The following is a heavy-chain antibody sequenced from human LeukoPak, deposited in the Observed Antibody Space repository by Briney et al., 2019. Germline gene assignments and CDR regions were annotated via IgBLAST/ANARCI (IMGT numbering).Heavy chain of an antibody. V-gene: IGHV3-53*04. Sequence: PGGSLRLSCTASGFPVSSSYMTWVRQAPGKGLQWVSLIYSGGGTFYAGSVKGRFTISRHNFENTLYLQMNNLRAEDTAVYYCARVGVGTVAGNYFDDWGQGTLVTVSS. D-gene: IGHD6-19*01. CDR3: ARVGVGTVAGNYFDD. CDR2: IYSGGGT. CDR1: GFPVSSSY. J-gene: IGHJ4*02.